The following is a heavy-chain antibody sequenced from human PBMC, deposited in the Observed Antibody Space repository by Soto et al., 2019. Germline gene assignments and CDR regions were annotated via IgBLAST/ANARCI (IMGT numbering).Heavy chain of an antibody. Sequence: GGSLRLSCTASGFTFGDYAMSWFRQAPGKGLEWVGFIRSKAYGGTTEYAASVKGRFTISRDDSKSIAYLQMNSLKTEDTAVYYCTREREYCTNGVCYYGYGMDVWGQGTTVTV. CDR2: IRSKAYGGTT. J-gene: IGHJ6*02. CDR3: TREREYCTNGVCYYGYGMDV. D-gene: IGHD2-8*01. V-gene: IGHV3-49*03. CDR1: GFTFGDYA.